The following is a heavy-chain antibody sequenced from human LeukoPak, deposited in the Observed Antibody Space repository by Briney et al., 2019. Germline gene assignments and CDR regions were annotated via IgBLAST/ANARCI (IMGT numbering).Heavy chain of an antibody. CDR1: GFTFSSYA. CDR2: ISGSGGST. J-gene: IGHJ4*02. Sequence: PGGSLRLSCAASGFTFSSYAMSWVRQAPGKGLEWVSAISGSGGSTYYADSVKGRFTISRDNSKNTLYLQMNSLRAEDTAVYYSAKLGIHLRSWFDYWGQGTLVTVSS. D-gene: IGHD7-27*01. V-gene: IGHV3-23*01. CDR3: AKLGIHLRSWFDY.